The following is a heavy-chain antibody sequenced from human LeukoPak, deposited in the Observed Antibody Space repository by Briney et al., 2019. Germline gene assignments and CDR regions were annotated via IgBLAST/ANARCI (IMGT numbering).Heavy chain of an antibody. V-gene: IGHV3-23*01. CDR2: LSGSGYNT. J-gene: IGHJ4*02. Sequence: GGSLRLSCAASGFTFSSHALSWVRQAPGKGLEWVSSLSGSGYNTYYADSVKGRLTISRDNSKNTVYLQMNSLRAEDTAVYYCAKDPYGTRYFDYWGQGTLVTVSS. CDR1: GFTFSSHA. D-gene: IGHD2-2*01. CDR3: AKDPYGTRYFDY.